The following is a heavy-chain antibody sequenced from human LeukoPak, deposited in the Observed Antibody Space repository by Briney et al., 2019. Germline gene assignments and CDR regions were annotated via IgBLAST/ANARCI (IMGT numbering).Heavy chain of an antibody. J-gene: IGHJ5*02. CDR3: AHDLIRGRWFDP. CDR2: IYHSGGT. CDR1: GYSISSGYY. D-gene: IGHD3-16*01. V-gene: IGHV4-38-2*01. Sequence: PSETLSLTCAVSGYSISSGYYWGWIRQPPGKGLEWIGSIYHSGGTYYNPSLKSRVTISVDTSKNQFSLKLSSVTAADTAVYYCAHDLIRGRWFDPWGQGTLVTVSS.